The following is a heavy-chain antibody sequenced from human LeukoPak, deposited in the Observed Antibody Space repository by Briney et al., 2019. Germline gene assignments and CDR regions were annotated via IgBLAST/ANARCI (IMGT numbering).Heavy chain of an antibody. CDR1: GFIFSSYV. Sequence: GGSLRLSCEASGFIFSSYVMGWVRQAPGKGLEWVSSISVGGGDTFTADSVKGRFTTSRDNSKNTLYLQMNSLRAEDTAVYYCANRPTGKENAFETWGQGTMVTVSS. D-gene: IGHD1-1*01. J-gene: IGHJ3*02. CDR2: ISVGGGDT. CDR3: ANRPTGKENAFET. V-gene: IGHV3-23*01.